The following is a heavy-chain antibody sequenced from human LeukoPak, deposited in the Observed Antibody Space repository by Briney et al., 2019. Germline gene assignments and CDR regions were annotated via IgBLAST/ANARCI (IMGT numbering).Heavy chain of an antibody. J-gene: IGHJ4*02. V-gene: IGHV6-1*01. CDR1: GDSVSGKSAA. CDR3: ARGTTWTFDY. D-gene: IGHD1-1*01. CDR2: TYYTSKWYN. Sequence: SQTLSLTCAISGDSVSGKSAAWNWIRQSPSRGLEWLGRTYYTSKWYNDYAESVKSRITINPDTSESQFSLQLNSVTPEDTAVYYCARGTTWTFDYWGQGTLVTVSS.